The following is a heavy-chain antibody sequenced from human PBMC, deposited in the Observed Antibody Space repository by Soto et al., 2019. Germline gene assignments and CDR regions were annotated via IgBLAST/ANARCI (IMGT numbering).Heavy chain of an antibody. D-gene: IGHD6-6*01. J-gene: IGHJ4*02. CDR3: AKPQGSSSVFDH. V-gene: IGHV3-30*18. CDR1: GFTFSSFG. CDR2: ISYDGSNA. Sequence: QVQLVESGGGVVQPGRSLRLSCAASGFTFSSFGMHWVRQAPGQGLEWLAVISYDGSNANYAASVKGRFTISRDNSKNTFYLQMNSLTAEDTAVYHCAKPQGSSSVFDHWGQGTLVTVSS.